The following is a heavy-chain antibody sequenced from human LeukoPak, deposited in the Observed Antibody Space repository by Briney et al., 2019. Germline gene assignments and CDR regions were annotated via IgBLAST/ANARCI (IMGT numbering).Heavy chain of an antibody. J-gene: IGHJ4*02. Sequence: SETLSLTCTVSGGSISSYYWSWIRQPPGRGLEWIGYIYYSGSTNYNPSLKSRVTISVDTSKNQISLKLSSVTAADTAVYYCSIAARGVDYWGQGTLVTVSS. V-gene: IGHV4-59*12. D-gene: IGHD6-6*01. CDR1: GGSISSYY. CDR2: IYYSGST. CDR3: SIAARGVDY.